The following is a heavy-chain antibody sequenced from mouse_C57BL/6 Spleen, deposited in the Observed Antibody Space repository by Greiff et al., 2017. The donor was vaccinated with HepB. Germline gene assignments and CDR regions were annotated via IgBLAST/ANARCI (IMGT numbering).Heavy chain of an antibody. D-gene: IGHD1-1*01. J-gene: IGHJ2*01. Sequence: EVQLVESGGGLVQPGGSLSLSCAASGFTFTDYYMSWVRQPPGKALEWLGFIRNKANGYTTEYSASVKGRFTISRDNSQSILYLQMNALRAEDSATYYCARRGREYYFDYWGQGTTLTVSS. CDR1: GFTFTDYY. CDR2: IRNKANGYTT. V-gene: IGHV7-3*01. CDR3: ARRGREYYFDY.